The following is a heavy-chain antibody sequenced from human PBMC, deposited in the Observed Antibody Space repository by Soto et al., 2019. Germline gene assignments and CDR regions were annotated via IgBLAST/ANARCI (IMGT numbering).Heavy chain of an antibody. D-gene: IGHD3-10*01. V-gene: IGHV3-48*02. CDR2: ITSTSSTK. CDR1: GFTFSSHT. Sequence: LRVSCAASGFTFSSHTMNWVRQAPGKGLEWISYITSTSSTKNYADSVKGRFTISRDNANNSLYLQMNSLRDEDTAVYYCARRITMVRGPYYYYAMDVWGQGTTVTVSS. J-gene: IGHJ6*02. CDR3: ARRITMVRGPYYYYAMDV.